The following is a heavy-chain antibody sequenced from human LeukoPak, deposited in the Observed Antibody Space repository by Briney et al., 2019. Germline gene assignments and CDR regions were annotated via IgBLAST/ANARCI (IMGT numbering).Heavy chain of an antibody. Sequence: GGSLRLSCSASGFTFNNYAMSWVRQAPGKGLDGVYAINDSDPGTYYADSVKCRYTITRDNSKYTLYLHMNSLRAEDAAVYDCAKAPLGRGTGVICYYFDYWGQGTLVTVSS. D-gene: IGHD2-15*01. CDR3: AKAPLGRGTGVICYYFDY. J-gene: IGHJ4*02. CDR2: INDSDPGT. CDR1: GFTFNNYA. V-gene: IGHV3-23*01.